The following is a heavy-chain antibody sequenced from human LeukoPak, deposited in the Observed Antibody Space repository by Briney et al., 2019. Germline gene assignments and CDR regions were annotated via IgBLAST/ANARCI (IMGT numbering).Heavy chain of an antibody. D-gene: IGHD3-3*01. V-gene: IGHV1-69*13. J-gene: IGHJ3*02. CDR2: IIPIFGTA. Sequence: SVKVSCKASGYTFTSYGISWVRQAPGQGLEWMGGIIPIFGTANYAQKFQGRVTITADESTSTAYMALSSLRPEDTAVYYCARGFGVVISGAFDIWGQGTMVTVSS. CDR3: ARGFGVVISGAFDI. CDR1: GYTFTSYG.